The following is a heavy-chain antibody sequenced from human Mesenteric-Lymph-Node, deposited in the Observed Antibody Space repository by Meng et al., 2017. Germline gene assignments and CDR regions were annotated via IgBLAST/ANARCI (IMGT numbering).Heavy chain of an antibody. V-gene: IGHV1-69-2*01. CDR2: VDPEDDET. CDR1: GYTFTDYH. D-gene: IGHD4-11*01. Sequence: EVHRVQPGAEVKKPGATVKISCKFSGYTFTDYHMHWVQQAPGKGLEWMGLVDPEDDETMYAEKFQGRITITADTSTDTAYMELSSLRSDDTAVYYCAISLQYRLRYFDSWGQGTLVTVSS. CDR3: AISLQYRLRYFDS. J-gene: IGHJ4*02.